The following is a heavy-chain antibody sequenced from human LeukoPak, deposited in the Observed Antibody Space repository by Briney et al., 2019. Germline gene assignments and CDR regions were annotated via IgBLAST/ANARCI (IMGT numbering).Heavy chain of an antibody. CDR2: MNPNSGNT. Sequence: GGSVKVSCKASGYTFTSYDINWVRQATGQGLEWMGWMNPNSGNTGYAQKFQGRVTMTRNTSISTAYMELSSLRSEDTAMYYCARWSGYYSRFDYWGQGTLVTVSS. CDR3: ARWSGYYSRFDY. J-gene: IGHJ4*02. D-gene: IGHD3-3*01. V-gene: IGHV1-8*01. CDR1: GYTFTSYD.